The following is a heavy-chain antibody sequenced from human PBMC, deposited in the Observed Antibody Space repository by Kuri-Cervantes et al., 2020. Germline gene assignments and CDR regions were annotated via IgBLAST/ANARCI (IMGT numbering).Heavy chain of an antibody. Sequence: SCPTLVKPTHTLTLTCTFSGFALRTSGVGVGWIRQTPGKALEGLALIYWNDEKRFCPALKSRLTITQDTYKIQVVLTMNNMDPGDTATYYCAHSGRDCTSTSCRNWFDPWGQGTLVTVSS. D-gene: IGHD2-2*01. V-gene: IGHV2-5*01. CDR1: GFALRTSGVG. CDR2: IYWNDEK. CDR3: AHSGRDCTSTSCRNWFDP. J-gene: IGHJ5*02.